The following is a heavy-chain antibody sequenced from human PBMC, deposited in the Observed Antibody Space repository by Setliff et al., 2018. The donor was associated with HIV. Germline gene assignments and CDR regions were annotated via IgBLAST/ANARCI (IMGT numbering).Heavy chain of an antibody. D-gene: IGHD3-16*01. CDR2: IDPDRGDT. V-gene: IGHV1-69-2*01. CDR3: AWGTQRPIDS. J-gene: IGHJ4*02. CDR1: GYTFPDYY. Sequence: ASVKVSCKVSGYTFPDYYMQWVRQAPGKGLEWMGLIDPDRGDTVYAEKFQGRVTITADRSIDIAYMKLSSLTSEDTATYFCAWGTQRPIDSWGQGTLVTVSS.